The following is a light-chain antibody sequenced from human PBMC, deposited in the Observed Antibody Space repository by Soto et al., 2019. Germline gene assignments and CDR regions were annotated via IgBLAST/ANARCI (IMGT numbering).Light chain of an antibody. CDR1: QDINVY. CDR3: HNGYDAPYS. Sequence: DIQMTQSPSSLSASLGDTVTITCRASQDINVYLNWYQQKPVEVPKPLIHSSSTLHSGVPSRFTGSGSETDLTLTIRSLKPEAFAIYYCHNGYDAPYSFGQGTKVDIK. CDR2: SSS. V-gene: IGKV1-39*01. J-gene: IGKJ2*03.